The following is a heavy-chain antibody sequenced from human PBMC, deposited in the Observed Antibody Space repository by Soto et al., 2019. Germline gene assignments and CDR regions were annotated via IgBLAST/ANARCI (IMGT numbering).Heavy chain of an antibody. CDR2: IIDSGGST. CDR1: GFTFSSCA. CDR3: AKDHVEWEPRARPLY. J-gene: IGHJ4*02. D-gene: IGHD1-26*01. V-gene: IGHV3-23*01. Sequence: GGSLRLSCAASGFTFSSCAMGWVRQAPGKGLEWVSDIIDSGGSTYYADSVKGRFTISRDNSKNTLYLQMNSLRAEDTAVYYCAKDHVEWEPRARPLYWGQGTLVTVSS.